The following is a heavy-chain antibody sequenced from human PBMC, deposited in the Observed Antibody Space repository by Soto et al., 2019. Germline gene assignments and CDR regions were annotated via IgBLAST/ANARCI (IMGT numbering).Heavy chain of an antibody. CDR2: ILYSGST. CDR3: ARDSGYTSSLDS. V-gene: IGHV4-39*02. D-gene: IGHD6-13*01. Sequence: QLQLQESGPGLVKPSETLSLTCRVSGGSISTSHYYWAWIRQPPGKGLEWIGNILYSGSTYYNPSLKSRVTMSVDTSKNQFSLKLNSVTAADTAIYYCARDSGYTSSLDSWGQGTLVTVSS. J-gene: IGHJ4*02. CDR1: GGSISTSHYY.